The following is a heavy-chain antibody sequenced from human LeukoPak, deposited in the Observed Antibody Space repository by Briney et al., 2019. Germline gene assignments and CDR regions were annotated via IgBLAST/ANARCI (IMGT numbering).Heavy chain of an antibody. D-gene: IGHD2/OR15-2a*01. CDR3: TRKGPEYNYGS. Sequence: GGSLRLSCAASGFTFSSYWMHWVRQAPGKGLVWVSLINSDGSSTSYADSVKGRFTISRDNAKNTLYLQMNSLRAEDTAVYYCTRKGPEYNYGSWGQGTLVTVSS. CDR1: GFTFSSYW. CDR2: INSDGSST. J-gene: IGHJ4*02. V-gene: IGHV3-74*01.